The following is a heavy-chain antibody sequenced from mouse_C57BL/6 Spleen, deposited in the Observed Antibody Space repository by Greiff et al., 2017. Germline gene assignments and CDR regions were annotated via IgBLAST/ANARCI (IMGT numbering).Heavy chain of an antibody. CDR1: GFTFSDYG. D-gene: IGHD1-1*01. CDR3: ARGYGSPWFAY. J-gene: IGHJ3*01. V-gene: IGHV5-17*01. CDR2: ISSGSSTI. Sequence: DVQLVESGGGLVKPGGSLKLSCAASGFTFSDYGMHWVRQAPEKGLEWVAYISSGSSTIYYADTVKGRFTISRDNAKNTLFLQMTSLRSEDTAMYYCARGYGSPWFAYWGQGTLVTVSA.